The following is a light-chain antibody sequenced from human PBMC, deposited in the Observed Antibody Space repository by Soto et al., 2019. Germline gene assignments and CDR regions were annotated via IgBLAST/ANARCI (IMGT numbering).Light chain of an antibody. CDR2: GAS. CDR3: QCYSDPPPAV. Sequence: EKVMTESPATLSVSPGERATLSCRASQGISSDLAWYQQKPGQAPRLLIYGASTRATGIPAKFSGSGSGTEFTLTISSLQSEDFAVYYCQCYSDPPPAVFGPGAKVDI. V-gene: IGKV3D-15*01. J-gene: IGKJ3*01. CDR1: QGISSD.